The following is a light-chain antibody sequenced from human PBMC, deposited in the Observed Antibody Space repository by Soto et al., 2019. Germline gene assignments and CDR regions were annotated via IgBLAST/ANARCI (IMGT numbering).Light chain of an antibody. CDR3: EQYGSSLVS. Sequence: ESVWKKSPGTLSLSPGERSTLSGMASQSVSISYLAWYKPKPGQAPRLLIYGASSRATGIPDSFSGRGSGTDSTVTISRLEREDLGVYYCEQYGSSLVSSGGGTKVEFK. J-gene: IGKJ4*01. CDR1: QSVSISY. CDR2: GAS. V-gene: IGKV3-20*01.